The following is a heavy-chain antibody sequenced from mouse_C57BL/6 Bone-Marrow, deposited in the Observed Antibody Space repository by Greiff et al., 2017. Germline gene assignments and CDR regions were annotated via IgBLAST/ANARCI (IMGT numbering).Heavy chain of an antibody. CDR2: INPNNGGT. CDR1: GYTFTDYY. V-gene: IGHV1-26*01. CDR3: ARSYYSNYDGYFDV. J-gene: IGHJ1*03. D-gene: IGHD2-5*01. Sequence: VQLKQSGPELVKPGASVKISCKASGYTFTDYYMNWVKQSHGKSLEWIGDINPNNGGTSYNQKFKGKATLTVDKSSSTAYMELRSLTSEDSAVYYCARSYYSNYDGYFDVWGTGTTVTVSS.